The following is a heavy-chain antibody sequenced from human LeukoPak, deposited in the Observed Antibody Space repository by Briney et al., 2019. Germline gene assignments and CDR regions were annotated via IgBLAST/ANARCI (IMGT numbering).Heavy chain of an antibody. CDR3: ARDQRRRSSGWSVTALDY. CDR2: IKHDGSED. Sequence: PPGGSLRLSCAASGFTFSNYWMTWVRQAPGKGLEWVANIKHDGSEDYYLDSVKGRFTISRDNAKSSMWLQMNSLRAEDTAVYYCARDQRRRSSGWSVTALDYWGQGTLVTVSS. CDR1: GFTFSNYW. J-gene: IGHJ4*02. V-gene: IGHV3-7*03. D-gene: IGHD6-19*01.